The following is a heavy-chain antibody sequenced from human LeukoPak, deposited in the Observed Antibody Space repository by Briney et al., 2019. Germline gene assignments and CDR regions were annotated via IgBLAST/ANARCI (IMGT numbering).Heavy chain of an antibody. CDR3: ARAGGSTVSHSDY. CDR1: GFTFSSYS. D-gene: IGHD4-17*01. J-gene: IGHJ4*02. CDR2: ISSSTSYI. V-gene: IGHV3-21*01. Sequence: GGSLRLSCAASGFTFSSYSMNWIRQAPGKGLEWVSSISSSTSYIYYADSVKGRSTISKDNAKNSLYLQMNSLRAEDTAVCYCARAGGSTVSHSDYWGQGTLVTVSS.